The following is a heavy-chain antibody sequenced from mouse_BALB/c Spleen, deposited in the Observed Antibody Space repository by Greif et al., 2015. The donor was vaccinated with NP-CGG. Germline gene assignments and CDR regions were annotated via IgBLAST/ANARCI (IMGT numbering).Heavy chain of an antibody. CDR1: GYAFSSYW. CDR3: ARVGNYYFDY. D-gene: IGHD2-1*01. V-gene: IGHV1-80*01. CDR2: IYPGDGDT. J-gene: IGHJ2*01. Sequence: QVQLQQSGAELVRPGSSVKISCKASGYAFSSYWMSWVKQRPGQGLEWIGQIYPGDGDTNYNGKFKGKATLTAGKSSSTAYMQLSSLTSEDSAVYFCARVGNYYFDYWGQGTTLTVSS.